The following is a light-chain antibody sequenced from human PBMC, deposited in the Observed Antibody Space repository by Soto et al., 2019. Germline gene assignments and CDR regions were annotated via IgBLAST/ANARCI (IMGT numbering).Light chain of an antibody. Sequence: QSALTQPASVSGSPGQSITISCTGTSSDIGGYNFVSWYQHHPGKAPKLLIHDVSNRPSGVSSRFSCSKSGNTASLTISGLQAEDEADYYCNSYRTVSTYVFGTGTKVTVL. J-gene: IGLJ1*01. CDR1: SSDIGGYNF. CDR3: NSYRTVSTYV. V-gene: IGLV2-14*03. CDR2: DVS.